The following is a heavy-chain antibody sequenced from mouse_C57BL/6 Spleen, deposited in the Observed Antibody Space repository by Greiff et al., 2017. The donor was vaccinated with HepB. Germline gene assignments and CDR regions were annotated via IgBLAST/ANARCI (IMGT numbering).Heavy chain of an antibody. CDR1: GYTFTSYW. D-gene: IGHD1-2*01. Sequence: QVQLQQPGAELVMPGASVKLSCKASGYTFTSYWMHWVKQRPGQGLEWIGEIDPSDSYTNYNQKFKGKSTLTVDKSSSTAYMQLSSLTSEDSAVYYCARGDGHYFDYWGPGTTLTVSS. CDR2: IDPSDSYT. J-gene: IGHJ2*01. CDR3: ARGDGHYFDY. V-gene: IGHV1-69*01.